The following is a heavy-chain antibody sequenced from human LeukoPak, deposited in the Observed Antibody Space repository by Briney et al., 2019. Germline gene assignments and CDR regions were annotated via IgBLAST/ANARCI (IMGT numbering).Heavy chain of an antibody. CDR1: GFTFSSYD. J-gene: IGHJ4*02. Sequence: PGGSLRLSCAASGFTFSSYDMHWVRQTPGKGLEWVSAIGGSGDSTYYADSVKGRFTISRDNSKNTMYLQMNSLRAEDTAVYYCAGVPWDAIYDILTGSDYWGQGTLVTVSS. CDR3: AGVPWDAIYDILTGSDY. V-gene: IGHV3-23*01. D-gene: IGHD3-9*01. CDR2: IGGSGDST.